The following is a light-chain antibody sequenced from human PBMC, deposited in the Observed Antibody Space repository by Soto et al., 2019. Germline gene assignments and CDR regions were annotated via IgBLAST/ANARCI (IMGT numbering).Light chain of an antibody. Sequence: DIVMTQSPDSLAVSLGERATIHCRSSQSVLYSSNNKKYLAWYQQKPGQPPKLLIYWASARESGVPDRFSGSGSGTDFTLTISSPQAEDVAVYYCQQYYRTPWTFGQGTKVDIK. V-gene: IGKV4-1*01. CDR3: QQYYRTPWT. CDR2: WAS. J-gene: IGKJ1*01. CDR1: QSVLYSSNNKKY.